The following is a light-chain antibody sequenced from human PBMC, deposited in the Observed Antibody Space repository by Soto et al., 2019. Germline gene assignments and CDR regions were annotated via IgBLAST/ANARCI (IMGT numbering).Light chain of an antibody. CDR2: AAS. V-gene: IGKV1-39*01. Sequence: DIQMTQSPSSLSASVGDRVTITCRATQPIIPYLNWYQQKPGRAPKLLIFAASSLQSGVPPRFSGSGSGTDFTLTVSSLQPEDFATYFCQQGYSPPLTFGGGTTVDIK. J-gene: IGKJ4*01. CDR3: QQGYSPPLT. CDR1: QPIIPY.